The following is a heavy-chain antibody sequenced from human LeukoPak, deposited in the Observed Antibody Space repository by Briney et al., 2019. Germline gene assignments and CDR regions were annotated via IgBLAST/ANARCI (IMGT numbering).Heavy chain of an antibody. Sequence: PGGSLRLSCAASGFTFSSYSMNWVRQAPGKGLEWVSSISSSSSYIYYAAPMKGRFTISRDNAKNSLYLQMNSLRAEDTAVYYCARAMDYYYYYYMDVWGKGTTVTVSS. CDR1: GFTFSSYS. J-gene: IGHJ6*03. V-gene: IGHV3-21*01. D-gene: IGHD3-10*01. CDR3: ARAMDYYYYYYMDV. CDR2: ISSSSSYI.